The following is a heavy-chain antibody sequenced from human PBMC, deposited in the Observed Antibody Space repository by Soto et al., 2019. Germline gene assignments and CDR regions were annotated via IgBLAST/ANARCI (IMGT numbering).Heavy chain of an antibody. V-gene: IGHV6-1*01. J-gene: IGHJ6*02. CDR3: AINRDYYGSGSYQNYYYYYGMDV. CDR1: GDSVSSNSAA. D-gene: IGHD3-10*01. Sequence: PSQTLSLTCAISGDSVSSNSAAWNWIRQSPSRGLEWLGRTYYRSKWYNDYAVSVKSRITINPDTSKNQFSLQLNSVTPEDTAVYYCAINRDYYGSGSYQNYYYYYGMDVWGQGTTVTVSS. CDR2: TYYRSKWYN.